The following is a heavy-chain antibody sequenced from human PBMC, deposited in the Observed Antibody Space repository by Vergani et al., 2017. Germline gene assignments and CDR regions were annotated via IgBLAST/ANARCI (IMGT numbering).Heavy chain of an antibody. V-gene: IGHV3-33*01. D-gene: IGHD5-18*01. Sequence: QVQMVESGGGVVQPGRSLRLSCAASGFTFSSYGMHWVRQAPGKGLEWVAVIWYDGSNKYYADSVKGRFTISRDNSKNTLYLQMNSLRAEDTAVYYCARDFVSGQLWLPGVFDYWGQGTLVTVSS. CDR3: ARDFVSGQLWLPGVFDY. CDR1: GFTFSSYG. J-gene: IGHJ4*02. CDR2: IWYDGSNK.